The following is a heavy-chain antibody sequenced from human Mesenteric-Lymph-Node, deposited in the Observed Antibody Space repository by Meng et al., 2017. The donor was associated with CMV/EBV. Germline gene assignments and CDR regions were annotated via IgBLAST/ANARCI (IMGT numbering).Heavy chain of an antibody. D-gene: IGHD3-3*01. J-gene: IGHJ4*02. CDR1: GFTFSSYS. CDR3: ARAPRYVFGVAFDY. CDR2: IKQDGSEK. Sequence: GESLKISCAASGFTFSSYSMSWVRQAPGKGLEWVANIKQDGSEKYYVDSVKGRFTISRDNAKNSLYLQMNSLRAEDTAVYYCARAPRYVFGVAFDYWGQGTLVTVSS. V-gene: IGHV3-7*01.